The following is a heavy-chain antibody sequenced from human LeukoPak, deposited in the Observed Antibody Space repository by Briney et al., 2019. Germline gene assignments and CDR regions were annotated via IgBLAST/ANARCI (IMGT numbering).Heavy chain of an antibody. D-gene: IGHD6-19*01. Sequence: SVKVSCKASGGTFSSYAISWVRQAPGQGLEWMGRIIPIFGIANYAQKFQGRVTITADKSTSTAYMELSSLRSEDTAVYYCARDLHSSGWSNYYGMDVWGQGTTVTVSS. CDR3: ARDLHSSGWSNYYGMDV. J-gene: IGHJ6*02. CDR2: IIPIFGIA. CDR1: GGTFSSYA. V-gene: IGHV1-69*04.